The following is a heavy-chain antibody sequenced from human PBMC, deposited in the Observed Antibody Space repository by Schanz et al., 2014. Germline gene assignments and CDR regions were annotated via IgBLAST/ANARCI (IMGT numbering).Heavy chain of an antibody. CDR3: ARDGRVVVTPPGDS. Sequence: QVQLVQSGAEVQKPGASVMLSCKTSGYSFNLFGVSWVRQAPGQGLEWMGWISAYNGNMNYAPKFQGRVTLTTDTSTSTAYMELRSLRSDDTAVYYCARDGRVVVTPPGDSWGQGTLVTVSS. CDR1: GYSFNLFG. J-gene: IGHJ5*01. V-gene: IGHV1-18*04. D-gene: IGHD2-2*01. CDR2: ISAYNGNM.